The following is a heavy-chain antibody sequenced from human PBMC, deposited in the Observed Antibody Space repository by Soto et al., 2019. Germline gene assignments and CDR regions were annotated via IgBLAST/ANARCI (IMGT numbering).Heavy chain of an antibody. J-gene: IGHJ4*02. D-gene: IGHD3-22*01. V-gene: IGHV3-48*02. CDR2: ISSSSSTI. CDR3: ASVEWDYYDSSGYLHY. Sequence: GGSLRLSCAASGFTFSRYSMNWVRQAPGKGLECVSYISSSSSTIYYADSVKGRFTISRDNAKNSLYLQMNSLRDEDTAVYYCASVEWDYYDSSGYLHYWGQGTLVTVSS. CDR1: GFTFSRYS.